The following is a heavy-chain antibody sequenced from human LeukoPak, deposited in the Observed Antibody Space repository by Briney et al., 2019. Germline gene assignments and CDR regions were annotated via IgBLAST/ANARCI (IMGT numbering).Heavy chain of an antibody. CDR3: ARARLGYYDSSGYWY. V-gene: IGHV4-31*03. D-gene: IGHD3-22*01. CDR1: GGSISSGGYY. Sequence: SQTLSLTRTVSGGSISSGGYYWSWIRQHPGKGLEWIGYIYYSGSTYYNPSLKSRVTISVDTSKNQFSLKLSSVTAADSAVYYCARARLGYYDSSGYWYWGQGTLVTVSS. CDR2: IYYSGST. J-gene: IGHJ4*02.